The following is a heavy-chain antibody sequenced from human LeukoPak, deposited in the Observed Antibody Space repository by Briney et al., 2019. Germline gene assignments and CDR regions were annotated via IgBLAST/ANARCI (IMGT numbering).Heavy chain of an antibody. Sequence: GGSLRLSCAASGFTVSSNYMSWVRQAPGKGLEWVSVIYSGGSTYYADSVKGRFTVSRDNSRNTLYLQMNSLRAEDTAVYYCARGYCSGGSCYDYYYYYGMDVWGQGTTVTVSS. V-gene: IGHV3-66*01. D-gene: IGHD2-15*01. CDR2: IYSGGST. CDR3: ARGYCSGGSCYDYYYYYGMDV. J-gene: IGHJ6*02. CDR1: GFTVSSNY.